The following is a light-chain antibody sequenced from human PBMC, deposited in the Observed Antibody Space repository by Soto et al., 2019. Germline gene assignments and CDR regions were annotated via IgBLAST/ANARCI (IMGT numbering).Light chain of an antibody. V-gene: IGKV3-15*01. CDR1: QSIGYS. Sequence: EMVMTQSPATLSVSPGEGATLSCRATQSIGYSLTWYQKKPGQAPRILIYGASTRVTGIPVRFTGSGSGTEFTLTITSLQSEDFAVYYCLQYKNWPEYTFGKGTKLEIK. CDR3: LQYKNWPEYT. J-gene: IGKJ2*01. CDR2: GAS.